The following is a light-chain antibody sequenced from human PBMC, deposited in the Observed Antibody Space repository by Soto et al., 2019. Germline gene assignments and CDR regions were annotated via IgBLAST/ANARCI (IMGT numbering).Light chain of an antibody. CDR2: RDY. J-gene: IGLJ2*01. Sequence: SYELTQPLSVSVPLGQTARITCGGNNIGSKNVHWYQQKPGQAPVLVIYRDYNRPSGIPERFSGSNSVNTATLSISRAQAGDEADYYCQVWDSSTHVVFGGGTKVTVL. CDR1: NIGSKN. CDR3: QVWDSSTHVV. V-gene: IGLV3-9*01.